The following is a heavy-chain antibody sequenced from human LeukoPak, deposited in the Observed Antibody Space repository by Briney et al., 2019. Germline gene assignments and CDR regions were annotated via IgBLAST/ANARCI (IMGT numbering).Heavy chain of an antibody. CDR2: IYYSGST. V-gene: IGHV4-59*01. CDR3: ARAHSSSWYMDY. J-gene: IGHJ4*02. Sequence: KPSETLSLTCSVSGGSISSYDWSWIRQPPGKGLEWIGYIYYSGSTNYNPSLKSRVTISVDTSENQLSLKLSSVTAADTAVYYCARAHSSSWYMDYWGQGTLVTVSS. D-gene: IGHD6-13*01. CDR1: GGSISSYD.